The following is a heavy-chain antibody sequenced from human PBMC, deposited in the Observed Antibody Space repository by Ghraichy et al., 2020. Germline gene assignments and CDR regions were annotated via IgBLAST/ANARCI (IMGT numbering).Heavy chain of an antibody. Sequence: GGSLRLSCAASGFTVSSNYMSWVRQAPGKGLEWVSVIYSGGSTYYADSVKGRFTISRDNSKNKLYLQMNSLRAEDTAVYYCARWIAVAGGGFDYWGQGTLVTVSS. CDR2: IYSGGST. V-gene: IGHV3-53*01. CDR1: GFTVSSNY. D-gene: IGHD6-19*01. CDR3: ARWIAVAGGGFDY. J-gene: IGHJ4*02.